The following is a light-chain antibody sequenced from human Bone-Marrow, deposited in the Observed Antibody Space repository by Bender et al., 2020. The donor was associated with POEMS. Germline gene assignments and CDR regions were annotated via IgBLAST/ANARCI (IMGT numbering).Light chain of an antibody. CDR2: GYN. V-gene: IGLV2-11*01. CDR3: QSYDNSLGGWV. CDR1: SSDVGSYNL. Sequence: QSALTQPPSASGSPGQSVTISCTGTSSDVGSYNLVSWYQQHPGKAPKLLIYGYNNRPSGVPDRFSGSKSGTSASLAITGLQAEDEGDYYCQSYDNSLGGWVFGGGTKLTVL. J-gene: IGLJ3*02.